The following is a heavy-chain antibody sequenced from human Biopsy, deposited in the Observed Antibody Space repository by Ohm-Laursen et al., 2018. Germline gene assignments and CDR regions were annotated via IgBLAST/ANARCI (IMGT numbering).Heavy chain of an antibody. Sequence: SETLSLTCVVDGGSFSGYDWTWIRQPPGKGLEWVGEFSHTGTTIYNPSLKSRLTISVDKSKKHFSLRLASVTAADTATYFCARGPYGDNAGAFDVWGQGTVVTVSS. J-gene: IGHJ3*01. CDR2: FSHTGTT. V-gene: IGHV4-34*01. D-gene: IGHD4/OR15-4a*01. CDR3: ARGPYGDNAGAFDV. CDR1: GGSFSGYD.